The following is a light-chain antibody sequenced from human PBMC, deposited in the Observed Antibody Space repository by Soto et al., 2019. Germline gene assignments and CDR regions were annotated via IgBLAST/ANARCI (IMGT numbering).Light chain of an antibody. CDR3: TSWTTSTTMI. V-gene: IGLV2-14*03. CDR2: DVN. Sequence: QSSLTHAASVSGSPGQWMSISRPGTRIDIGAYNFVSWYQQHPGEVPKLILYDVNVRPSGVSNRFSGSKSGNTASLTISGRQAEDEADDYCTSWTTSTTMIFGGGTKVTVL. J-gene: IGLJ2*01. CDR1: RIDIGAYNF.